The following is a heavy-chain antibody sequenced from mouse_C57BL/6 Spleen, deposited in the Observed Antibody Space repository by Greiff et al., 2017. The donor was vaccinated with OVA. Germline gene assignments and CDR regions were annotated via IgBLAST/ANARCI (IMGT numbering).Heavy chain of an antibody. CDR1: GFTFSSYT. J-gene: IGHJ3*01. CDR2: ISGGGGNT. Sequence: EVKVVESGGGLVKPGGSLKLSCAASGFTFSSYTMSWVRQTPEKRLEWVATISGGGGNTYYPDSVKGRFTISRDNAKNTLYLQMISLRSEDTALYYCARLYYGYDGAWFAYWGQGTLVTVSA. V-gene: IGHV5-9*01. CDR3: ARLYYGYDGAWFAY. D-gene: IGHD2-2*01.